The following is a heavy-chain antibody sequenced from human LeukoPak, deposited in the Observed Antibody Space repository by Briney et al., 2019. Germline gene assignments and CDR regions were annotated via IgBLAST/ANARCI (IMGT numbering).Heavy chain of an antibody. J-gene: IGHJ4*02. CDR2: ISYSGST. D-gene: IGHD6-19*01. CDR3: ARGCASSWSPFTY. CDR1: GASISSYY. V-gene: IGHV4-59*01. Sequence: PSETLSLTCTVSGASISSYYWSWIRQPPGKGLEWIGYISYSGSTTYNPSLTSRVTISVDTYKNQFSLKLNSVIAADTAVYYCARGCASSWSPFTYWGQGILVTVSS.